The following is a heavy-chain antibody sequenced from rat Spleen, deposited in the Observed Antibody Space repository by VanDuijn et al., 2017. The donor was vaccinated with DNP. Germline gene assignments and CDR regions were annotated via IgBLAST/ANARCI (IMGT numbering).Heavy chain of an antibody. CDR1: GFTFSYYW. Sequence: EVQLVESGGDLVQPGRSLKLSCVASGFTFSYYWMTWIRQVPGKGLEWVASITSSGGDSYYPDSVKGRFTISRDNAENTQYLQMDSLRSEDTATYFCATGGNYGSYSYWGQGVMVTVSS. V-gene: IGHV5-31*01. D-gene: IGHD1-3*01. J-gene: IGHJ2*01. CDR2: ITSSGGDS. CDR3: ATGGNYGSYSY.